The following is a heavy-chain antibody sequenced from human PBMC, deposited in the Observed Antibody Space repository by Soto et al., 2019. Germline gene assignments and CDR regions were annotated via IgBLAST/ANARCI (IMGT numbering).Heavy chain of an antibody. CDR3: TTPSSGWADSFDY. CDR1: GFTFSSFA. Sequence: GSLRLSCAASGFTFSSFAMNWVRQVPGKGLEWVSVISGGGGNTYYADSVKGRFTISRDNSKNTLYLQMNSLRAEDTAVYYCTTPSSGWADSFDYWGQGTPVTSPQ. CDR2: ISGGGGNT. D-gene: IGHD6-19*01. J-gene: IGHJ4*02. V-gene: IGHV3-23*01.